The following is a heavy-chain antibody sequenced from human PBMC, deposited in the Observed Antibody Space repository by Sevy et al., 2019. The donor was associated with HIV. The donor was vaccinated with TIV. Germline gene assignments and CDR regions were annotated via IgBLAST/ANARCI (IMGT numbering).Heavy chain of an antibody. CDR3: ARVLLGIFGVVIIPDFDY. D-gene: IGHD3-3*01. Sequence: ASVKVSCKASGYTFTSYGISWVRQAPGQGLEWMGWISAYNGNTNYAQKLQGRVTMTTDTSTSTAYMELRSLRSDDTAGYYCARVLLGIFGVVIIPDFDYWGQGTLVTVSS. V-gene: IGHV1-18*01. J-gene: IGHJ4*02. CDR2: ISAYNGNT. CDR1: GYTFTSYG.